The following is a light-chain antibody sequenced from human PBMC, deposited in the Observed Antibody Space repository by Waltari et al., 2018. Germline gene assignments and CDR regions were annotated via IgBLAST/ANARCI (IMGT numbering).Light chain of an antibody. Sequence: DIQLTQSPSFLSASVGDRVTITYRASQGISNYLAWYQQKPGKAPKLLISAASTLQSGVPSRFSGSGSETEFTLTISSLQPEDFATYFCLQLNSYPLTFGGGTNVEIK. V-gene: IGKV1-9*01. J-gene: IGKJ4*01. CDR1: QGISNY. CDR2: AAS. CDR3: LQLNSYPLT.